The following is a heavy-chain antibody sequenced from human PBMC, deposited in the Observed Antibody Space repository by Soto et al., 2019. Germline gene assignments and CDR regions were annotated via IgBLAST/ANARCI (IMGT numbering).Heavy chain of an antibody. Sequence: QVQLVQSGAEVKKPGSSVKVSCKASGGTFSSYAISWVRQAPGQGLEWMGGIIPISGTANYAQKFQGSVTITADESTSAAYMELSSLRSEDTAVYYCARDVQRNSGSYLVDYGGQGTRFTV. V-gene: IGHV1-69*01. CDR1: GGTFSSYA. CDR2: IIPISGTA. J-gene: IGHJ4*02. D-gene: IGHD1-26*01. CDR3: ARDVQRNSGSYLVDY.